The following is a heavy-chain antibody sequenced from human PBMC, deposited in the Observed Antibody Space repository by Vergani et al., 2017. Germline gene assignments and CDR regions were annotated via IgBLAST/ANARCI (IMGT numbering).Heavy chain of an antibody. D-gene: IGHD2-15*01. V-gene: IGHV1-8*01. J-gene: IGHJ6*03. CDR2: MNPNSGNT. CDR1: GYTFTSYD. CDR3: ARGPSVVDLYYYCMDV. Sequence: QVQLVQSGAEVKKPGASVKVSCKASGYTFTSYDINWVRQAPGQGLEWMGWMNPNSGNTGYAQKFQGRVTMTRNTSIRTAYMELRILRSEDKAVYYCARGPSVVDLYYYCMDVWGKGTTVTVSS.